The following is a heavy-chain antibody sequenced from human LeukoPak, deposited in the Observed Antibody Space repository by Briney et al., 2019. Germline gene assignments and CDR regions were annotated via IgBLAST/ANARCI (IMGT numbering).Heavy chain of an antibody. D-gene: IGHD3-9*01. CDR2: ISAYNGNT. V-gene: IGHV1-18*01. CDR3: AKDSDDILTGVENWFDP. CDR1: GYTFTSYG. Sequence: EASVKVSCNASGYTFTSYGISWVRQAPGQGLEWMGWISAYNGNTHYAQKLQGGVIMTTDTSTSTAYMELRRLTSDDTAVYYCAKDSDDILTGVENWFDPWGQGTLVTVSS. J-gene: IGHJ5*02.